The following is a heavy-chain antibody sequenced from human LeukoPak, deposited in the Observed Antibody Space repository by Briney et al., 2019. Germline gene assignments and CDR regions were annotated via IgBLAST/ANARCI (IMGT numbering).Heavy chain of an antibody. CDR2: IHTSGDT. V-gene: IGHV3-53*01. Sequence: GGSLRLSCAASGLTGSHNYVSRVRQAPGKGLEWVSAIHTSGDTCYADSVKGRFTIPRDTSKNTLYLQINSLRVEDTADYYCIVFGDSNHWGQGTLVTVSS. J-gene: IGHJ5*02. D-gene: IGHD4-17*01. CDR3: IVFGDSNH. CDR1: GLTGSHNY.